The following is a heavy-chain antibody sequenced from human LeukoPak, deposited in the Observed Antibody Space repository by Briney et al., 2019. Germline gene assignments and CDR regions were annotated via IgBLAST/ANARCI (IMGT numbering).Heavy chain of an antibody. CDR3: ARDGVHSRGYYGSGSYYHDY. J-gene: IGHJ4*02. D-gene: IGHD3-10*01. CDR2: ISSSSSTI. CDR1: GFTFSSYS. V-gene: IGHV3-48*01. Sequence: GGSLRLSCAASGFTFSSYSMNWVRQAPGKGLEWVSYISSSSSTIYYADSVKGRFTISRDNAKNSLYLQMNSLRAEDTAVYYCARDGVHSRGYYGSGSYYHDYWGQGTLVTVSS.